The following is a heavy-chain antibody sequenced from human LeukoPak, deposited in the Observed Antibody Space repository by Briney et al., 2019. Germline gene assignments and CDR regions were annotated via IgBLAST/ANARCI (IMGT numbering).Heavy chain of an antibody. V-gene: IGHV3-48*03. J-gene: IGHJ4*02. D-gene: IGHD2-21*02. CDR1: GFMFNTYE. Sequence: GESLRLSCAVSGFMFNTYEMNWVRQAPGKGLEWVAYISSSGSGKYYADSVKGRFTISRDNAKNSLYLQMNNLRAEDTAVYYCARDARYCGADCYSGYFDDWGQGTLVTVYS. CDR3: ARDARYCGADCYSGYFDD. CDR2: ISSSGSGK.